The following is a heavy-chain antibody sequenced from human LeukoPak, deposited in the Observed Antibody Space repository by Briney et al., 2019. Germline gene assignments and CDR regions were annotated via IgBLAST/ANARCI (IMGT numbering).Heavy chain of an antibody. CDR2: ISAYNGNT. D-gene: IGHD3-3*02. V-gene: IGHV1-18*01. J-gene: IGHJ4*02. CDR1: GYTFTSYG. CDR3: ARDPLGRYYFDY. Sequence: RASVTVSCKASGYTFTSYGISWVRQAPGQGLEWMGWISAYNGNTNYAQKLQGRVTMTTDTSTSTAYMELRSLRSDDTAVYYCARDPLGRYYFDYWGQGTLVTVSS.